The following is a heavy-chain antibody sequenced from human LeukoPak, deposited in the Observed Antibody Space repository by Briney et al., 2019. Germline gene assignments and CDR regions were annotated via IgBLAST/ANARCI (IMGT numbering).Heavy chain of an antibody. CDR2: IHRDGRT. J-gene: IGHJ4*02. D-gene: IGHD1-26*01. CDR1: GVSISSSEW. V-gene: IGHV4-4*02. CDR3: ARETRSGSYDGSFDY. Sequence: SETLSLTCAVSGVSISSSEWWIWVRQPPGQGLEWIGEIHRDGRTRYNPSLKSRVTMSMDYSKNQFSLSVTSVTAADTAVYYCARETRSGSYDGSFDYWGQGTLVTVSS.